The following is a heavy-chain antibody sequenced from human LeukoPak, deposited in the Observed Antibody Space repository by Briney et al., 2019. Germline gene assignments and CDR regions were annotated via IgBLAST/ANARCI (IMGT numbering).Heavy chain of an antibody. J-gene: IGHJ4*02. Sequence: GGSLRLSRAASGFSFIKYSMTWVRQAPGKGLEWVSAITGSGAFTDYADSVKGRFTISRDNSKNTLYLQMNSLRAEDTAVYYCAKRSAESSGYFNYWGQGILVTVSS. CDR1: GFSFIKYS. D-gene: IGHD6-19*01. CDR2: ITGSGAFT. V-gene: IGHV3-23*01. CDR3: AKRSAESSGYFNY.